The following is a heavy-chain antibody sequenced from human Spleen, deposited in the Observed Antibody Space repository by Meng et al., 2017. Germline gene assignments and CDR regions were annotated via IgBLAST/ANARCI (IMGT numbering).Heavy chain of an antibody. CDR3: ARPTVGY. J-gene: IGHJ4*02. D-gene: IGHD4-23*01. Sequence: GESLKISCSASGFPFSDYYMSWIRQAPGEGLEWGSYISGSASTIYYADSVKGRFTVSRDNAKNSLYLQMNSLTDEDTAVYYRARPTVGYWGQGTLVTVSS. CDR2: ISGSASTI. CDR1: GFPFSDYY. V-gene: IGHV3-11*04.